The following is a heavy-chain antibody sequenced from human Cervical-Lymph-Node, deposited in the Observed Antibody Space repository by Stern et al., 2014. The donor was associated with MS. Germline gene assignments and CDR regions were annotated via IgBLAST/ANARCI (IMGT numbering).Heavy chain of an antibody. CDR1: GFTFNFYA. J-gene: IGHJ4*02. CDR3: AKPNDPYYNFWSGIDY. V-gene: IGHV3-30*18. CDR2: IAFDGINK. Sequence: DQLVESGGGVVQPGRSLRLSCAASGFTFNFYAMHWVRQAPGKGLEWVAVIAFDGINKYSADSVKGRFTISRDNSKNTLYLQMNSLRAEDTAVYYCAKPNDPYYNFWSGIDYWGQGTLVTVSS. D-gene: IGHD3-3*01.